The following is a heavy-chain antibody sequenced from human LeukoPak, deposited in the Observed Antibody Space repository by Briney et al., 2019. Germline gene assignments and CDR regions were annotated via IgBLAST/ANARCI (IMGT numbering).Heavy chain of an antibody. J-gene: IGHJ4*02. CDR3: ARDVRGGCSGGSCYEQYFDY. CDR1: GGTFSSYA. V-gene: IGHV1-69*06. D-gene: IGHD2-15*01. CDR2: IIPIFGTA. Sequence: PVKVSCKASGGTFSSYAISWVRQAPGQGLEWMGGIIPIFGTANYAQKFQGRVTITADKSTSTAYMELSSLRSEDTAVYYCARDVRGGCSGGSCYEQYFDYWGQGTLVIVSS.